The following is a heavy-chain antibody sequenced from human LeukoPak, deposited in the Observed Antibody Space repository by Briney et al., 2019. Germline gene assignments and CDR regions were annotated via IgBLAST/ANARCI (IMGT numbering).Heavy chain of an antibody. J-gene: IGHJ6*02. Sequence: PGRSLRLSCAASGFTFSSYGMHWVRQAPGKGLEWVAVISYDGSNKYYADSVKGRFTISRDNSKNTLYLQMNSLRAEDTAVYYCAKGRSNIVATIGSWILYGMDVWGQGTTVTVSS. D-gene: IGHD5-12*01. CDR1: GFTFSSYG. V-gene: IGHV3-30*18. CDR2: ISYDGSNK. CDR3: AKGRSNIVATIGSWILYGMDV.